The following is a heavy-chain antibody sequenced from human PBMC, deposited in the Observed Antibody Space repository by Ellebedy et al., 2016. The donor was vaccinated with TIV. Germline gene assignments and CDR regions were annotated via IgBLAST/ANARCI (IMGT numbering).Heavy chain of an antibody. J-gene: IGHJ4*02. CDR3: AVTTGTATTSRFEY. V-gene: IGHV3-53*01. Sequence: GGSLRLSXAASGFTVSNNYMTWVRQAPGKGLEWVSLIYSGGRTYYADSVKGRFTISRDNSKNTLYLQMNSLRAEDTAVYYCAVTTGTATTSRFEYWGQGILVIVSS. CDR2: IYSGGRT. D-gene: IGHD1-1*01. CDR1: GFTVSNNY.